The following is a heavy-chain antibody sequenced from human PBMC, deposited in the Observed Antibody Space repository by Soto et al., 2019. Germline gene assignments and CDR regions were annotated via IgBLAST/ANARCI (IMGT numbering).Heavy chain of an antibody. Sequence: SETLSLTCTVSGGSINNYYWNWIRQSAGRCLERIGRVYSSGKTNYNPSFGSRVSISIDLAKSQVSLNLDSVPASDTALYYCARNLRLTTAGRGAVRTRYWYFDLWGRGXLVAVYS. CDR2: VYSSGKT. CDR1: GGSINNYY. CDR3: ARNLRLTTAGRGAVRTRYWYFDL. V-gene: IGHV4-4*07. D-gene: IGHD4-4*01. J-gene: IGHJ2*01.